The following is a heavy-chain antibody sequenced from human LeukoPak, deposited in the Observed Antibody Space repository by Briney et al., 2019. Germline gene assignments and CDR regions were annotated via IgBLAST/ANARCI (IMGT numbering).Heavy chain of an antibody. CDR1: GLSFSTYS. CDR2: ISSSSSYI. D-gene: IGHD2-2*02. CDR3: ARGPHCSSSSCYTPNWFDP. J-gene: IGHJ5*02. Sequence: PGGSLRLSCAASGLSFSTYSMNWVRQAPEKGLEWVSSISSSSSYIYYADSVKGRFTISRDNAKNSLYLQMNSLRAEDTAVYYCARGPHCSSSSCYTPNWFDPWGQGTLVTVSS. V-gene: IGHV3-21*01.